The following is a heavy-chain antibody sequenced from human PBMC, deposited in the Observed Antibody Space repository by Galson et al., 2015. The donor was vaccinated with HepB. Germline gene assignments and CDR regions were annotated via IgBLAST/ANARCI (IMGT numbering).Heavy chain of an antibody. D-gene: IGHD2-2*01. Sequence: SVKVSCKASGGTFSSYAISWVRQAPGQGLEWMGGIIPIFGTANYAQKFQGRVTITADESTSTAYMELSSLRSEDTAVYYCARFALEGYCSSTSCPYYYGMDVWGQGTTVTVSS. J-gene: IGHJ6*02. CDR3: ARFALEGYCSSTSCPYYYGMDV. CDR1: GGTFSSYA. V-gene: IGHV1-69*13. CDR2: IIPIFGTA.